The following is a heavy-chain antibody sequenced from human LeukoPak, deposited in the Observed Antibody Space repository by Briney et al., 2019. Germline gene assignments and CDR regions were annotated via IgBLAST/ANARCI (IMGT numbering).Heavy chain of an antibody. CDR2: INSDGSST. Sequence: GGSLRLSCAASGFTFSGYWMHWVRLAPGWGLVWVSRINSDGSSTSYADSVKGRFTISRENAKNTLYLQMNSLRAEDTAVYYCARVAAWDSSGYLFEYWGQGTLVTVSS. D-gene: IGHD3-22*01. CDR1: GFTFSGYW. CDR3: ARVAAWDSSGYLFEY. V-gene: IGHV3-74*01. J-gene: IGHJ4*02.